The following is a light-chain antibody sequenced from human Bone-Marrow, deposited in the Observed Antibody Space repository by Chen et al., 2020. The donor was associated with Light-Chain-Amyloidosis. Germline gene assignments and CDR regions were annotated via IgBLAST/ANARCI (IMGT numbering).Light chain of an antibody. Sequence: DIVMTQSPLSLSVTPGEPASISCRSSQSLLQSTGDNHLEWYVLKSGQSPQLLIYLGSYRASGVPDRFSGSESGTDFTLKISRVEAEDVGVYYCMQALQTPYTFGQGTKLEIK. V-gene: IGKV2-28*01. CDR1: QSLLQSTGDNH. CDR2: LGS. J-gene: IGKJ2*01. CDR3: MQALQTPYT.